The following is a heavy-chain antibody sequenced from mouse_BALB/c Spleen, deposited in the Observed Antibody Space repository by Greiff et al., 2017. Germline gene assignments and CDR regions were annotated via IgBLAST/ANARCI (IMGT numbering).Heavy chain of an antibody. CDR1: GFNIKDTY. V-gene: IGHV14-3*02. Sequence: VQLQQSGAELVKPGASVKLSCTASGFNIKDTYMHWVKQRPEQGLEWIGRIDPANGNTKYDPKFQGKATITADTSSNTAYLQLSSLTSEDTAVYYCAIDGYSYWYFDVWGAGTTVTVSS. D-gene: IGHD2-3*01. J-gene: IGHJ1*01. CDR2: IDPANGNT. CDR3: AIDGYSYWYFDV.